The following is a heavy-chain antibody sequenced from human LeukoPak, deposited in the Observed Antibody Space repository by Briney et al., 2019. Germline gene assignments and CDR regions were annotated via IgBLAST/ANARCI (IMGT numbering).Heavy chain of an antibody. V-gene: IGHV4-61*02. CDR1: GASISSGNDY. J-gene: IGHJ5*02. Sequence: SETLSLTCTVSGASISSGNDYWSWIRQPAGKGLEWIGRVYTGGSTNYNPSLKSRVTLSVDTSKNQFSLKLTSVTPEDTAVYYCAREHLWFGELFPSHWFDPWGQGTLVTVSS. D-gene: IGHD3-10*01. CDR3: AREHLWFGELFPSHWFDP. CDR2: VYTGGST.